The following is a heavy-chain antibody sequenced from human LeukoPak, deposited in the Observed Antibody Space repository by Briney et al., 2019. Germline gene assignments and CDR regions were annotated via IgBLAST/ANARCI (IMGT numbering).Heavy chain of an antibody. CDR1: GFTFSNYN. V-gene: IGHV3-21*04. CDR3: AKDQWARGADDAFDI. J-gene: IGHJ3*02. D-gene: IGHD1-26*01. Sequence: PGGSLRLSCAASGFTFSNYNMNWVRQAPGKGLEWVSFISSSTIYIYYADSVKGRFTISRDNSKNTLYLQVSSLRAEDTAVYYCAKDQWARGADDAFDIWGQGTMVTVSS. CDR2: ISSSTIYI.